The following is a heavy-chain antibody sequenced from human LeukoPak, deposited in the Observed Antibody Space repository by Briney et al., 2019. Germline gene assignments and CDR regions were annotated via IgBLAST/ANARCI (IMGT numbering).Heavy chain of an antibody. V-gene: IGHV3-23*01. Sequence: GGSLRLSCTSSGSILSSFAMSWVRQAPGKGLEWVSAISGSGGSTYYADSVKGRFTISRDNSKNTLYLQMNSLRAEDTAVYYCARGGDTASPYYYYGMDVWGQGTTVTVSS. CDR2: ISGSGGST. CDR1: GSILSSFA. CDR3: ARGGDTASPYYYYGMDV. J-gene: IGHJ6*02. D-gene: IGHD5-18*01.